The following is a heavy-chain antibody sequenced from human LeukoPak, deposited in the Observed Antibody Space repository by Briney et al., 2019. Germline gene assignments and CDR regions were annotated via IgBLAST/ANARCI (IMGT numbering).Heavy chain of an antibody. V-gene: IGHV4-34*01. Sequence: SETLSLTCAIYSESFSGYFWSWIRQPPGKGLEWIGEINYIGSTNYNPSLKSRVTISVDTSKNQFSLKLSSVTAADTAVYYCARGRIVVVTAPTHSFDYWGQGTLVTVSS. CDR2: INYIGST. CDR1: SESFSGYF. D-gene: IGHD2-21*02. CDR3: ARGRIVVVTAPTHSFDY. J-gene: IGHJ4*02.